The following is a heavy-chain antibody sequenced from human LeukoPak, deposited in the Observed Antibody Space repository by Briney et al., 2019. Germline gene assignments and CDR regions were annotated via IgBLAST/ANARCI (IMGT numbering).Heavy chain of an antibody. CDR3: ASHPLGLPYGSGSYG. Sequence: SEALSLTCTVSGYSISAISNWGWIRQHPGKGLEWIGYIYYSGSTYYNPSLKSRVTISVDTSKNQFSLKLSSVTAADTAVYYCASHPLGLPYGSGSYGWGQGTLVTVSS. CDR1: GYSISAISN. J-gene: IGHJ4*02. CDR2: IYYSGST. V-gene: IGHV4-31*03. D-gene: IGHD3-10*01.